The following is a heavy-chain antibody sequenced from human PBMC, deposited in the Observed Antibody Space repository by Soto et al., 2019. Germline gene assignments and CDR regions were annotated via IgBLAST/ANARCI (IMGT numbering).Heavy chain of an antibody. Sequence: QITLKESGPTLVNPTQTLTLTCTFSGFSLSTSGVGVGWIRQPPGKALEWLALIYWNDDKRYSPSLKSRLTITKDTSKNQVVLTMTNMDPVDTATYYCAHMLPGATYEPDYDILTGNTYYFDYWGQGTLVTVSS. CDR3: AHMLPGATYEPDYDILTGNTYYFDY. D-gene: IGHD3-9*01. J-gene: IGHJ4*02. CDR1: GFSLSTSGVG. CDR2: IYWNDDK. V-gene: IGHV2-5*01.